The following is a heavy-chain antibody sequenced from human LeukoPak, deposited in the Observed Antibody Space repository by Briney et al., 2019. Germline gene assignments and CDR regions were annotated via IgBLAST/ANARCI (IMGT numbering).Heavy chain of an antibody. V-gene: IGHV1-46*01. D-gene: IGHD2-15*01. J-gene: IGHJ6*03. Sequence: ASVKVSCKASGYTFTSYYMHWVRQAPGQGLEWMGIINPSGGSTSYAEKFQGRVTMTTGTSTSTVYMELSSLRSEDTAVYYCARDQLPVVAAPKSRYYYYYMDVWGKGTTVTVSS. CDR3: ARDQLPVVAAPKSRYYYYYMDV. CDR1: GYTFTSYY. CDR2: INPSGGST.